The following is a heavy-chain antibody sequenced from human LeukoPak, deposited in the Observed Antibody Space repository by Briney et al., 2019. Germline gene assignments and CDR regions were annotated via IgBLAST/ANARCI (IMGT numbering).Heavy chain of an antibody. V-gene: IGHV3-7*03. CDR3: ASGLELDY. Sequence: GGSLRLSCTTSGFAFNNYWMTWVRQTPGERLEWVANINQDESLKYYVDSVKGRFTISRDNAKNSMYLQMNSLRAEDTAVYYCASGLELDYWGQGTLVTVSS. CDR2: INQDESLK. J-gene: IGHJ4*02. CDR1: GFAFNNYW.